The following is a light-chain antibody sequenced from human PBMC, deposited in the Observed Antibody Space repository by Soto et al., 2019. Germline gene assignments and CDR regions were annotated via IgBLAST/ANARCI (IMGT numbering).Light chain of an antibody. CDR1: QSISSW. J-gene: IGKJ1*01. CDR3: QHRGT. CDR2: KAS. Sequence: DIQMTQSPSTLSASVGDRVTITCRASQSISSWLAWYQQKPGKAPKLLIYKASSLESGVPSRFSGSGPGTEFTLTISSLQPDDFATYYCQHRGTFGQGTKVEIK. V-gene: IGKV1-5*03.